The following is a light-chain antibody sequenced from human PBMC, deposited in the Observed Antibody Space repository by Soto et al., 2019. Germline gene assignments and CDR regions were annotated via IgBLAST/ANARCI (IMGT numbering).Light chain of an antibody. J-gene: IGLJ1*01. Sequence: QSVLTQPASVSGSPGQSITISCTGASSDVGSYNLVSWYQQHPGKAPKLMIFEVSKRPSGVSNRFSGSKSGNTASLTISWLQAEDEAEYYCCSYATGSTYFFGTGTKVTVL. CDR2: EVS. V-gene: IGLV2-23*02. CDR3: CSYATGSTYF. CDR1: SSDVGSYNL.